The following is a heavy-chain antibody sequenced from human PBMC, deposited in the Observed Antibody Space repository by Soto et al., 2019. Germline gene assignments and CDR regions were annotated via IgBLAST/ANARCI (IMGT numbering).Heavy chain of an antibody. V-gene: IGHV1-69*13. J-gene: IGHJ6*02. Sequence: VKVSCKASGGSFNTYAISWVRQAPGQGLEWMGWIIPFFGKPNYAQRLQDRVTMTADESTSTAYMELSSLRSDDTAVYYCARDPTIFGVVQNYGMDVWGQGTTVTVSS. D-gene: IGHD3-3*01. CDR2: IIPFFGKP. CDR3: ARDPTIFGVVQNYGMDV. CDR1: GGSFNTYA.